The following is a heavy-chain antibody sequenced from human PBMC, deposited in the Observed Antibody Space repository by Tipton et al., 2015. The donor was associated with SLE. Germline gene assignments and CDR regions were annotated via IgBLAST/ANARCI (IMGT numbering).Heavy chain of an antibody. D-gene: IGHD3-22*01. V-gene: IGHV3-48*01. CDR3: AREIIVVTADYYYGMDV. Sequence: SLRLSCAASGFTFSSYSMNWVRQAPGKGLEWVSYISSSSSTIYYADSVKGRFTISRDNAKNSLYLQMNSLRAEDTAVYYCAREIIVVTADYYYGMDVWGQGTTVTVSS. CDR1: GFTFSSYS. J-gene: IGHJ6*02. CDR2: ISSSSSTI.